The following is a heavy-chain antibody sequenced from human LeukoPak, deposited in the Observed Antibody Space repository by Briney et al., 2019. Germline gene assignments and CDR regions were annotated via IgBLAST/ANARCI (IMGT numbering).Heavy chain of an antibody. D-gene: IGHD3-9*01. Sequence: PSETLSLTCTVSGYSINSGYYWGWIRQPAGKGLEWIGRIYTSGSTNYNPSLKSRVTMSVDTSKNQFSLKLSSVTAADTAVYYCARSDYDILTGYYLTDYWGQGTLVTVSS. V-gene: IGHV4-4*07. CDR2: IYTSGST. CDR3: ARSDYDILTGYYLTDY. J-gene: IGHJ4*02. CDR1: GYSINSGYY.